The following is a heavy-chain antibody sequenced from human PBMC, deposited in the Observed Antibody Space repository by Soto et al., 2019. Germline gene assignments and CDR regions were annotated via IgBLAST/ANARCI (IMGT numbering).Heavy chain of an antibody. D-gene: IGHD2-15*01. V-gene: IGHV1-46*03. CDR2: INPSGGTT. CDR3: SRDPLRPI. J-gene: IGHJ3*02. CDR1: GYTFTSYY. Sequence: ASVKVSCKASGYTFTSYYMHWVRQAPGQGLEWMGIINPSGGTTDYAAPVKGRFAISRDDSKSIAYLQMNSLKSEDTAMYYCSRDPLRPISGQGTMVTVSS.